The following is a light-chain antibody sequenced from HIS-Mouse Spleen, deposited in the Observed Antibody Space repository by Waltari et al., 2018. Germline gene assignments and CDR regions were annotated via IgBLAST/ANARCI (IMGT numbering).Light chain of an antibody. CDR3: CSYAGSSTYWV. J-gene: IGLJ3*02. Sequence: QSALTQPASVSGSPGQSITISCTGTSSDVGSYNLVSWYQQHPGKAPKLMIYEGSKRPSGVSNRFSGSKFGNTASLTISGLQAEDDADYYCCSYAGSSTYWVFGGGTKLTVL. V-gene: IGLV2-23*01. CDR1: SSDVGSYNL. CDR2: EGS.